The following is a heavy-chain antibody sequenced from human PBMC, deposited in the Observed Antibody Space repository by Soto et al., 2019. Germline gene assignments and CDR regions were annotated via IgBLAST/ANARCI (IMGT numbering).Heavy chain of an antibody. D-gene: IGHD4-4*01. J-gene: IGHJ5*02. CDR3: AKNNVGSSNYDWFDP. Sequence: PGGSLRLSCAASGFTFSSYGMHWVRQAPGKGLEWVAVISYDGSNKYYADSVKGRFTISRDNSKNTLYLQMNSLRAEDTAVYYCAKNNVGSSNYDWFDPWGQGTLVTVSS. CDR1: GFTFSSYG. V-gene: IGHV3-30*18. CDR2: ISYDGSNK.